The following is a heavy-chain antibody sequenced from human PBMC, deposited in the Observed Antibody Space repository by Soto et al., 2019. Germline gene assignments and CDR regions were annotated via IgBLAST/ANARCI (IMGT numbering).Heavy chain of an antibody. V-gene: IGHV1-2*02. CDR1: RYIFTAYF. D-gene: IGHD1-1*01. CDR2: INPNNGET. J-gene: IGHJ5*02. CDR3: ASHDPGARFDP. Sequence: QVQLGQSGAEVKKPGASVKVSCRAPRYIFTAYFMHWVRPAPGQGLEWMGWINPNNGETHYGLSCQVRVTMTRDTSISTSYMELSSLRSDDTAVYYCASHDPGARFDPWGQGTLVIFSP.